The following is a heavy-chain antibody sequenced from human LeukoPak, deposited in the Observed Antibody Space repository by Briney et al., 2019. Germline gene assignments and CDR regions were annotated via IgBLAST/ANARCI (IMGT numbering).Heavy chain of an antibody. Sequence: GGSLRLSCAASGFTFSGYSMNWVRQAPGKGLEWVSSISSSTYYIFYADSVKGRFTISRDNAKNSLYLQMNSLRAEDTAVYYCARAYYDISTGYRPVGFDPWGQGTLVTVPS. CDR2: ISSSTYYI. CDR1: GFTFSGYS. D-gene: IGHD3-9*01. V-gene: IGHV3-21*01. J-gene: IGHJ5*02. CDR3: ARAYYDISTGYRPVGFDP.